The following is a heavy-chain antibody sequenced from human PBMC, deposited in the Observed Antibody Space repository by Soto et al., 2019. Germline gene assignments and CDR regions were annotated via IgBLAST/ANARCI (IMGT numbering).Heavy chain of an antibody. Sequence: QITLKESGPTLVKPTQTLTLTCTFSGFSLSTSGVGVGWIRQPPGKALERLALIYWDDDKRYSPSRKSRLTITKDTSKNQVVLTMTNMDPVDTATYYCAHKGDGYRGFKYWGQGTLVTVSS. D-gene: IGHD5-12*01. J-gene: IGHJ4*02. CDR3: AHKGDGYRGFKY. CDR1: GFSLSTSGVG. V-gene: IGHV2-5*02. CDR2: IYWDDDK.